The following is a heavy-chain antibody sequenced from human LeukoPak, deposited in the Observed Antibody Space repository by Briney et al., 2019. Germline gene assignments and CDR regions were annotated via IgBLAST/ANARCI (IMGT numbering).Heavy chain of an antibody. D-gene: IGHD2-21*02. CDR3: ARELPREVTLDY. CDR1: EFNFFSYG. J-gene: IGHJ4*01. Sequence: PGGSLRLSCVASEFNFFSYGMQWVRQAPGKGLVWVSRIFTDGSTTSYADSVKGRFTISRDNAKNTLYLEMKSLRVEDTAVYYCARELPREVTLDYWGQGTLVTVPP. V-gene: IGHV3-74*01. CDR2: IFTDGSTT.